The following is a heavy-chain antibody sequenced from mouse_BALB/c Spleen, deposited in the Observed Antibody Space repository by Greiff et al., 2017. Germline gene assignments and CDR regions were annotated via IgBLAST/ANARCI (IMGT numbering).Heavy chain of an antibody. CDR3: TKYYDYDY. J-gene: IGHJ2*01. CDR1: GYTFTDYN. CDR2: IYPFNGGT. V-gene: IGHV1S29*02. D-gene: IGHD2-4*01. Sequence: EVQLQQSGPELVKSGTSVKISCKASGYTFTDYNMHCVKQSHGKSLEWIGYIYPFNGGTDYNQKFKGKATLTADKSSSTAYMELRSLTSEDSAVYYCTKYYDYDYWGQGTTLTVSS.